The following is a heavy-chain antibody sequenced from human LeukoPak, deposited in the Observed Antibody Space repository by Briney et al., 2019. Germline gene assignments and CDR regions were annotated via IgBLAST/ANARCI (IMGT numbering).Heavy chain of an antibody. Sequence: ASVKVSCKASGYTFTSYGITWVRQAPGQGLEWMGWISAFNANTNYAQKLQGRVTMTTDTSTSTAYMELRSLRSDDTAMYYCARHIVVVGNDAFDIWGQGTMVTVSS. CDR3: ARHIVVVGNDAFDI. CDR2: ISAFNANT. D-gene: IGHD3-22*01. V-gene: IGHV1-18*01. CDR1: GYTFTSYG. J-gene: IGHJ3*02.